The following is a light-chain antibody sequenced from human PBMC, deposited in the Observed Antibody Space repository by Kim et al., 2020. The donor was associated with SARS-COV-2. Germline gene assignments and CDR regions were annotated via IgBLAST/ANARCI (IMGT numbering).Light chain of an antibody. J-gene: IGLJ3*02. Sequence: QLVLTQSSSASASLGSSVKLTYTLSSGHSSYIIAWHQKQPGKAPRYLMKLESSGSYNKGSGVPDRFSGSSSGAARYLTISNLQSEDEADYYCETWDTNTRVFGGGTQLTVL. CDR1: SGHSSYI. CDR2: LESSGSY. V-gene: IGLV4-60*03. CDR3: ETWDTNTRV.